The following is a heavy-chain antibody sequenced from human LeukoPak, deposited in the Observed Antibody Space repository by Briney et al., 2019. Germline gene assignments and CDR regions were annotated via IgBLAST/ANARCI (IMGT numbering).Heavy chain of an antibody. Sequence: GGSLRLSCAASGFTFSNYGMHWVRQAPGKGLEWAALIWFDGSNKYYTDSVKGRFAISRDNSKNTLYLQMNSLRAEDTAVYYCARDLPTVTTYLPFDPWGQGTLVTVSS. J-gene: IGHJ5*02. CDR1: GFTFSNYG. V-gene: IGHV3-30*02. CDR2: IWFDGSNK. CDR3: ARDLPTVTTYLPFDP. D-gene: IGHD4-17*01.